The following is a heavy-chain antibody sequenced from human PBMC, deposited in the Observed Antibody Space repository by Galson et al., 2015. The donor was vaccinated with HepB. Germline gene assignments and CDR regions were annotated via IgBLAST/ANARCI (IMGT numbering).Heavy chain of an antibody. CDR2: INPSGGST. V-gene: IGHV1-46*01. CDR1: GYTFTSYH. CDR3: ARAPPRGYSGYYMDV. D-gene: IGHD5-12*01. J-gene: IGHJ6*03. Sequence: SVKVSCKASGYTFTSYHMHWVRQAPGQGLEWMGIINPSGGSTSYAQKFQGRVTMTRDTSTSTVYMELSSPRSEDTAVYYCARAPPRGYSGYYMDVWGKGTTVTVSS.